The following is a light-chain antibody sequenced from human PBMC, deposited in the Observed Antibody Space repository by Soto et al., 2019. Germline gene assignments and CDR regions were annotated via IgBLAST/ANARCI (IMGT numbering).Light chain of an antibody. CDR3: QQCGNSPWT. V-gene: IGKV3-20*01. J-gene: IGKJ1*01. CDR1: QSISSSY. CDR2: GAS. Sequence: IVLTQSPGTLSLSPGERATLSCRASQSISSSYLAWYQQKPGQAPRLLIYGASSRATGIPDRFSGSGSGTDFTLTISSLEPEDFAVYYCQQCGNSPWTFGQGTKVEIK.